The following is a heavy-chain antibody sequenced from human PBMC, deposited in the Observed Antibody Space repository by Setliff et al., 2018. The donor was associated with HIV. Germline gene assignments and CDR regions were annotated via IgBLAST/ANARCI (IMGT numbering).Heavy chain of an antibody. CDR3: ARSDWELVFSSFDY. D-gene: IGHD1-26*01. J-gene: IGHJ4*02. Sequence: ASVKVSCKASGYTFASYGITWVRQAPGQGLEWMGWISAYDGNTNYAQKVRERVTLTTDTATNTAFMELKNLTSADTAVYFCARSDWELVFSSFDYWGQGTQVTVS. V-gene: IGHV1-18*01. CDR2: ISAYDGNT. CDR1: GYTFASYG.